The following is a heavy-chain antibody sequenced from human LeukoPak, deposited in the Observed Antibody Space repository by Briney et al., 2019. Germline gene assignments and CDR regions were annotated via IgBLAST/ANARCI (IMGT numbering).Heavy chain of an antibody. V-gene: IGHV5-51*01. CDR1: GYTFISHW. Sequence: GESLKISCKGSGYTFISHWIGWVRQMPGKGLEWMGTIYPGDSDTRYSPSFQGQVTISADKSITTAYLQWSSLKASDTAMYYCARFMGTYCSSTSCYLGYWGQGTLVTVSS. CDR3: ARFMGTYCSSTSCYLGY. D-gene: IGHD2-2*01. CDR2: IYPGDSDT. J-gene: IGHJ4*02.